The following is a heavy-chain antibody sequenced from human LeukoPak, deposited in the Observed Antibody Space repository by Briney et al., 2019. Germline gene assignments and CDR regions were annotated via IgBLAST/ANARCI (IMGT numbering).Heavy chain of an antibody. CDR2: INTGNGNA. D-gene: IGHD3-22*01. V-gene: IGHV1-3*04. CDR3: ARVPLSDPSGHYYAH. J-gene: IGHJ1*01. Sequence: ASVKVSCKTSGYTFTNYGMHWVRQAPGQSPEWMGWINTGNGNAKSSQKFQDRVTLTRDTSATTAYMELNSLSSEDTAVYYCARVPLSDPSGHYYAHWGQGTLVTVSS. CDR1: GYTFTNYG.